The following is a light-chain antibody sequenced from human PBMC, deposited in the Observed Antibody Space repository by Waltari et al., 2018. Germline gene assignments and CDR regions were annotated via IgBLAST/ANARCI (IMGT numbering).Light chain of an antibody. Sequence: DIQMTQSPSSLSASVGDRVTITCRASQSISSYLNWYQQKPGKAPKHLIYAASSLQSGVPSRFSGSGSGTDFTLTISSLQPEDFATYYCQQSYSTPRYTFGQGTKLEIK. J-gene: IGKJ2*01. CDR3: QQSYSTPRYT. V-gene: IGKV1-39*01. CDR2: AAS. CDR1: QSISSY.